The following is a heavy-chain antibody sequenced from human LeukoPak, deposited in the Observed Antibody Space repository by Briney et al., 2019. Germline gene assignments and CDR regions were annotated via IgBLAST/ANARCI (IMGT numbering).Heavy chain of an antibody. V-gene: IGHV3-7*04. Sequence: GGSLRLSCAASGFTFSSYWMSWVRQAPGKGLEWVANIKQDGSAKYLVGSVKGRFTISRDNAKNSLYLQMNSLRAEDTAVYYCTRGYCSSTSCPNEAWGQGTLVTVSS. CDR1: GFTFSSYW. CDR3: TRGYCSSTSCPNEA. J-gene: IGHJ5*02. D-gene: IGHD2-2*01. CDR2: IKQDGSAK.